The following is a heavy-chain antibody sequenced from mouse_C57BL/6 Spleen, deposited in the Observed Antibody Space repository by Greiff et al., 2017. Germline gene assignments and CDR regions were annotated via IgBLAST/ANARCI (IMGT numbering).Heavy chain of an antibody. D-gene: IGHD1-1*01. CDR2: ISSGSSHI. V-gene: IGHV5-17*01. CDR3: ERGGCYGSSYFWDFDV. J-gene: IGHJ1*03. CDR1: GFTFSDYG. Sequence: EVHLVESGGGLVKPGGSLKLSCAASGFTFSDYGLHWVRQTPEKGLEWVAYISSGSSHIYYTDTVKGRFTISRDNAKNPLCLQMTRLRSEDTAMYYCERGGCYGSSYFWDFDVWGTGTTVTVSA.